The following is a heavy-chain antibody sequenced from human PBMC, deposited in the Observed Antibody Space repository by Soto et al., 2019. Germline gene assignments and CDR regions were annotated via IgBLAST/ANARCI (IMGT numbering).Heavy chain of an antibody. CDR3: VSQRTTVPTQAYFDY. J-gene: IGHJ4*02. Sequence: SETLSLTCTVTGGSVTNSSYYWGWIRQSPGKGLEWIGSVYYRGRSYSKSSVKSRVTISVDTSKNRFSLSLNSVTASDTAVYFCVSQRTTVPTQAYFDYWGPGALVTVSS. D-gene: IGHD4-17*01. CDR1: GGSVTNSSYY. V-gene: IGHV4-39*01. CDR2: VYYRGRS.